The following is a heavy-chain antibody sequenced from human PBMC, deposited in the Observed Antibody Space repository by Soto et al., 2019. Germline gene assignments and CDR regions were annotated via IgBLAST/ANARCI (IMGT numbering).Heavy chain of an antibody. Sequence: EVQLVESGGGLVKPGGSPRLSCAASGFTFSSYSMNWVRQAPGKGLEWVSSISSSSSYIYYADSVKGRFTISRDNAKNSLYLQMNSLRAEDTAVYYCARDGYSSSWYAFNYYYYYMDVWGKGTTVTVSS. J-gene: IGHJ6*03. CDR3: ARDGYSSSWYAFNYYYYYMDV. D-gene: IGHD6-13*01. V-gene: IGHV3-21*01. CDR2: ISSSSSYI. CDR1: GFTFSSYS.